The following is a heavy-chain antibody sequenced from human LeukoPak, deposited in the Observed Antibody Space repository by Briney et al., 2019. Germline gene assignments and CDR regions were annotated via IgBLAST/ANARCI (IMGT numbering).Heavy chain of an antibody. D-gene: IGHD1-14*01. CDR3: ARHNLPPMLVDY. V-gene: IGHV4-39*01. CDR1: GGSISSSSYY. CDR2: IYYSGST. Sequence: PSETLSLTCTVSGGSISSSSYYWGWIRQPPGKGLEWIGSIYYSGSTYYNPSLKSRVTISVDTSKNQFSLKLSSVTAADTAVYYCARHNLPPMLVDYWGQGTLVTVSS. J-gene: IGHJ4*02.